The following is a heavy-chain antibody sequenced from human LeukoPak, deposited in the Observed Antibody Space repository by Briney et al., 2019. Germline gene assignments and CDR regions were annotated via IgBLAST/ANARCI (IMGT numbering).Heavy chain of an antibody. D-gene: IGHD3-22*01. CDR1: GFSINSGYY. Sequence: TSETLSLTCAVSGFSINSGYYWGWIRQPPGKGLEWIGNVYHSGSTYYNPSLKSRVTISVDTSKNQFSLNLSSVTAADTAVYYCARPGSGYYCFDYWGQGTLVTVSS. CDR2: VYHSGST. CDR3: ARPGSGYYCFDY. V-gene: IGHV4-38-2*01. J-gene: IGHJ4*02.